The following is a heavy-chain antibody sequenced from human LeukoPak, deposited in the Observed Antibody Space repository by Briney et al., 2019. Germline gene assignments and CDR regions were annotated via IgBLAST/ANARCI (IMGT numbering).Heavy chain of an antibody. J-gene: IGHJ5*02. Sequence: PSETLSLTCTVSGGSISSYYWSWIRQPPGKGLEWIGYIYYSGSTNYNPSLKSRVTISVDTSKNQFSLKLSSVTAADTAVYYCARDGGSSGYPNWFDPWGQGTLVTVSS. CDR2: IYYSGST. CDR3: ARDGGSSGYPNWFDP. CDR1: GGSISSYY. D-gene: IGHD3-22*01. V-gene: IGHV4-59*01.